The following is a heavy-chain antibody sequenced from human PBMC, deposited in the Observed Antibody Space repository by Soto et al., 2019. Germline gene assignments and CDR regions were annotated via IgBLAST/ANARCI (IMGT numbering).Heavy chain of an antibody. CDR3: ARQGFGPLHGLVDV. V-gene: IGHV4-59*08. J-gene: IGHJ6*02. CDR2: VHHSWGS. Sequence: QVQLQESGPGLVKPSETLSLSCTVSGGSINSYYWSWIRQSPGKRMEWIGYVHHSWGSSYNPSLQSRVAISIDTSKSQFSLKVTSVTATGTAVYYCARQGFGPLHGLVDVWGQGTTVTVSS. D-gene: IGHD3-10*01. CDR1: GGSINSYY.